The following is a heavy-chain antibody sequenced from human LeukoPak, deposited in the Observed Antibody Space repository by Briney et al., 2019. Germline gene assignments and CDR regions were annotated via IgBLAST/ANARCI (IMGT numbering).Heavy chain of an antibody. CDR1: GGSIRSGAYY. CDR2: IYDSGST. D-gene: IGHD1-26*01. V-gene: IGHV4-31*03. CDR3: ASGMYFFDY. J-gene: IGHJ4*02. Sequence: SETLSLTCIVSGGSIRSGAYYWSWIRQHPGKGLEWIGYIYDSGSTNYNPSLKSRVTISVDTSKNHFSLKLSSVTAADTAVYYCASGMYFFDYWDQGTLVTVSS.